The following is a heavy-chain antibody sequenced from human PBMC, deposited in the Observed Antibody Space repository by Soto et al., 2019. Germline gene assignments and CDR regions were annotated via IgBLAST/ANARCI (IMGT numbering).Heavy chain of an antibody. CDR3: TTCLIAALDAFYI. J-gene: IGHJ3*02. CDR1: GFTFSNAW. V-gene: IGHV3-15*01. D-gene: IGHD6-6*01. CDR2: IKSKTDGGQT. Sequence: GGSLRLSCAASGFTFSNAWMSWVRQAPGKGLEWVGRIKSKTDGGQTDYAAPVKGRFTISRDDSKNTLYLQMNSLKTEDTAVYYCTTCLIAALDAFYIWGKGTMVTVSS.